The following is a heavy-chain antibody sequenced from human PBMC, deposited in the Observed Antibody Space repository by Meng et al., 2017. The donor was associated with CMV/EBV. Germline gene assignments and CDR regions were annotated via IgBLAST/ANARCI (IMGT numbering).Heavy chain of an antibody. CDR1: GFTFSSYS. J-gene: IGHJ4*02. Sequence: GESLKISCAASGFTFSSYSMNWVRQAPGKGLEWVANTRQDGREKYYVDSVKGRFTVSRDNAKNSLFLQMNSLRAEDTAVYYCSRLNYGNSIEYFDHWGQGTQVTVSS. CDR2: TRQDGREK. V-gene: IGHV3-7*01. CDR3: SRLNYGNSIEYFDH. D-gene: IGHD2/OR15-2a*01.